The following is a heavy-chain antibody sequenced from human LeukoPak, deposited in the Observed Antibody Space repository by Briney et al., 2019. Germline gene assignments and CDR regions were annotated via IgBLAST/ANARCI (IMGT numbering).Heavy chain of an antibody. CDR2: ISSSSSSYT. CDR1: GFTFSNYS. D-gene: IGHD2-15*01. CDR3: ARQRRYCSGDSCYQRTFDF. Sequence: PGGSLRLSCAASGFTFSNYSMNWVRQAPGKGLEWVSSISSSSSSYTYYADSVKGRFTISRDNAKNSVYMQMNSLRAEDTAVYSCARQRRYCSGDSCYQRTFDFWGQGTLVTVSS. V-gene: IGHV3-21*01. J-gene: IGHJ4*02.